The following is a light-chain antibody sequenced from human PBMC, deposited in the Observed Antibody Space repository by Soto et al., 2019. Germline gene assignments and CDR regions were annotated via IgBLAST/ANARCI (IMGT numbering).Light chain of an antibody. CDR1: QYINNY. Sequence: VTITSLASQYINNYLTWYQQKPGQAPKLLIYDASRLPSGVPPRFSGSGSGTDFTLTINSLQPEDFATYHCQQRYTTPPTFGQGTRLEIK. CDR3: QQRYTTPPT. V-gene: IGKV1-39*01. CDR2: DAS. J-gene: IGKJ5*01.